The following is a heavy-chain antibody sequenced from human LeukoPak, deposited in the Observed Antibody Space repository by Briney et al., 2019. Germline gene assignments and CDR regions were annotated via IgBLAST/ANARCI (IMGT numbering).Heavy chain of an antibody. CDR2: ISAHNGNT. CDR3: ARDLGGPVDGIVPLFDN. D-gene: IGHD6-13*01. CDR1: GYTFTSYG. J-gene: IGHJ4*02. Sequence: GASVKVSCKASGYTFTSYGISWVRQAPGQGLEWMGWISAHNGNTNYAQKIQGRVTMTTDTSTSTAYMELRSLRSDDTAVYYCARDLGGPVDGIVPLFDNWGQGTLVTVSS. V-gene: IGHV1-18*01.